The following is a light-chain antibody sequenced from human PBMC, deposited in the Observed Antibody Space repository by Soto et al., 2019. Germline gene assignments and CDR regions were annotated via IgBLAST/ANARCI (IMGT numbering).Light chain of an antibody. J-gene: IGLJ1*01. CDR1: SNDVGGYNY. CDR2: EVT. Sequence: QSALTQPASVSGSPGQSVTISCTGTSNDVGGYNYVSWYQQHPGKAPKLMIYEVTKRPSGVPDRFSGSKSGNTASLTVSGLQAEDEADYYCSSYAGSYRVFGTGTKLTVL. CDR3: SSYAGSYRV. V-gene: IGLV2-8*01.